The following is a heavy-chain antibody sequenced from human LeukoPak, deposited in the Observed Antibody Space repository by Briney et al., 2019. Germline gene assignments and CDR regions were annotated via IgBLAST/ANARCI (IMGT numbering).Heavy chain of an antibody. J-gene: IGHJ5*02. CDR3: ATIESGEDWFDP. V-gene: IGHV4-59*01. CDR1: GGSISSYY. CDR2: IYYSGST. Sequence: PSETLSLTCTVSGGSISSYYWSWIRQPPGKGLEWIGYIYYSGSTNYNPSLKSRVTISVDTSKNQFSLKLNSVTTADTAVYYCATIESGEDWFDPWGQGTLVTVSS. D-gene: IGHD1-26*01.